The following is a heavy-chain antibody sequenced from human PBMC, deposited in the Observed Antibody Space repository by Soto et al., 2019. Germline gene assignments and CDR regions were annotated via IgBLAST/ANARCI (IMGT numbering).Heavy chain of an antibody. J-gene: IGHJ5*02. CDR1: GYTFSNYG. CDR3: ARVVPGAEAWFGP. Sequence: VSCKTSGYTFSNYGITWVRQAPGQPLEWLGWISLYSDGTNYAQKFQGRVSMTTDTPTTTAYMELRSLRSDDTAVYYCARVVPGAEAWFGPWGQGTLVTVSS. CDR2: ISLYSDGT. D-gene: IGHD2-2*01. V-gene: IGHV1-18*01.